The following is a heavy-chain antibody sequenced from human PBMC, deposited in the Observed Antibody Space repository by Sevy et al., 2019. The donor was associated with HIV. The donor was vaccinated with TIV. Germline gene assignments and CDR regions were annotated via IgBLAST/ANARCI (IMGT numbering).Heavy chain of an antibody. Sequence: GGSLRLSCAASGFTFSGSAMHWVRQASGKGLEWVGRIRSKANTYATVYAASLKGRFTISRDDSKNTSFLQMNSLKTEDTAVYYCTRTKGLYGYYDSSGYQEDDAFDIWGQGTIVTVSS. J-gene: IGHJ3*02. CDR2: IRSKANTYAT. CDR3: TRTKGLYGYYDSSGYQEDDAFDI. D-gene: IGHD3-22*01. CDR1: GFTFSGSA. V-gene: IGHV3-73*01.